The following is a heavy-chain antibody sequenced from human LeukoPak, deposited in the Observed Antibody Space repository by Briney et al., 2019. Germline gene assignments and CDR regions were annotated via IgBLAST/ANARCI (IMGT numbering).Heavy chain of an antibody. V-gene: IGHV4-59*01. CDR1: GDSISGSY. Sequence: TSETLSLTCAVSGDSISGSYWSWIRQPPGKGLEWIGYIYYSGSTNYNPSLKSRVTISVDTSKNQFSLKLSSVTAADTAVYYCARVFGELFSNWFDPWGQGTLVTVSS. J-gene: IGHJ5*02. CDR3: ARVFGELFSNWFDP. CDR2: IYYSGST. D-gene: IGHD3-10*02.